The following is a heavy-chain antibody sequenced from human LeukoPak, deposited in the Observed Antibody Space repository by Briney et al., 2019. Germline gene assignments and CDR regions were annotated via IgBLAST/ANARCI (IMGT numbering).Heavy chain of an antibody. V-gene: IGHV3-48*01. CDR1: GFTFSSYS. J-gene: IGHJ6*02. D-gene: IGHD3-10*01. Sequence: GGSLRLSCAASGFTFSSYSKNWGRQAPGQGLEWVSYISSGSSTIYYADSGNGRFNISRDNAKNSLYLQMNSLRAEDMAVDYCAREDSDGLLWLGESSYGMDVWGQGTTVTVS. CDR2: ISSGSSTI. CDR3: AREDSDGLLWLGESSYGMDV.